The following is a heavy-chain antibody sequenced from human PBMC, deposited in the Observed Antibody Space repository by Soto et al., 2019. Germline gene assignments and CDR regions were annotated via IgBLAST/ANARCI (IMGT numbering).Heavy chain of an antibody. J-gene: IGHJ6*02. CDR2: IIPIFGTA. CDR1: GGTFSSYA. CDR3: ARVLLRSGYYYYGMDV. Sequence: ASVKVSCKASGGTFSSYAISWVRQAPGQGLEWMGGIIPIFGTANYAQKFQGRVTITADESTSTAYMELSSLRSEDTAVYYCARVLLRSGYYYYGMDVWGQGTTVTVS. D-gene: IGHD3-10*01. V-gene: IGHV1-69*13.